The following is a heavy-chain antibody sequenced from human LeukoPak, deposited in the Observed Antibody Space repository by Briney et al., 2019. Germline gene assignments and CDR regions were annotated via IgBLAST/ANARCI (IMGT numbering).Heavy chain of an antibody. CDR3: AILNANWFDP. D-gene: IGHD1-1*01. CDR1: GGTFSSYA. Sequence: ASVKVSCKASGGTFSSYAISWVRRATGQGLEWMGGIIPIFGTANYAQKFQGRVTITADESTSTAYMELSSLRSEDTAVYYCAILNANWFDPWGQGTLVTVSS. J-gene: IGHJ5*02. V-gene: IGHV1-69*13. CDR2: IIPIFGTA.